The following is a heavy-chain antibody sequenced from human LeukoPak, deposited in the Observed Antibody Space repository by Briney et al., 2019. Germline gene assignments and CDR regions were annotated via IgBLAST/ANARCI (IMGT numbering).Heavy chain of an antibody. CDR2: ISGRGDST. CDR1: GFTFSSFA. Sequence: GGSLRLSCAASGFTFSSFAMSWVRQAPGKGLEWVSVISGRGDSTYYADSVKGRFTISRDNSKSTVYLQMNSLRAEDTAAYYCARETGDFDSWGQGTLVIVSS. D-gene: IGHD7-27*01. J-gene: IGHJ4*02. CDR3: ARETGDFDS. V-gene: IGHV3-23*01.